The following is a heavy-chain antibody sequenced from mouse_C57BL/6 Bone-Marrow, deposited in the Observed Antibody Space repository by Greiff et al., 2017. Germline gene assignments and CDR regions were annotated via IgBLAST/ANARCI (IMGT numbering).Heavy chain of an antibody. J-gene: IGHJ2*01. CDR3: AREGTTVVAAYYFDY. CDR1: GYTFTSYW. D-gene: IGHD1-1*01. CDR2: IDPSDSYT. V-gene: IGHV1-69*01. Sequence: QVQLQQPGAELVMPGASVKLSCKASGYTFTSYWMHWVKQRPGQGLEWIGEIDPSDSYTTYNQKFKGKSTLTVDKSSSTAYMQLSSLTSEDSAVYYCAREGTTVVAAYYFDYWGQGTTLTVSS.